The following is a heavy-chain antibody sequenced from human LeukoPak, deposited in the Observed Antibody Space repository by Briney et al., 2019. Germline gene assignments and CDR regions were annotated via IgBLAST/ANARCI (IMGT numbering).Heavy chain of an antibody. CDR1: GYTFTSYD. V-gene: IGHV1-8*01. Sequence: ASVKVSCKASGYTFTSYDINWVRQATGQGLEWMGWMNPNSGNTGYAQKFQGRVTMTRDTSISTAYMELSRLRSDDTAVYYCVRDAAKTYYDFWSGYPHYYYYYYMDVWGKGTTVTVSS. J-gene: IGHJ6*03. CDR3: VRDAAKTYYDFWSGYPHYYYYYYMDV. CDR2: MNPNSGNT. D-gene: IGHD3-3*01.